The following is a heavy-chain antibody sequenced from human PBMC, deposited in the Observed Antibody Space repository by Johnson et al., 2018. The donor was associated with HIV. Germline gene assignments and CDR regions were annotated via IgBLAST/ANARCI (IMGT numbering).Heavy chain of an antibody. D-gene: IGHD5-24*01. V-gene: IGHV3-23*04. Sequence: VQLVESGGGLVQPGGSLRLSCAASGFSVSSNYMSWVRQAPGKGLEWVSAISGSGGSTYYADSVKGRFTISRDNSKNTLYLEMNSLRAEDTAVYYCAKDYRDGYNRGWAFDIWGQGTMVTVSS. CDR1: GFSVSSNY. CDR2: ISGSGGST. J-gene: IGHJ3*02. CDR3: AKDYRDGYNRGWAFDI.